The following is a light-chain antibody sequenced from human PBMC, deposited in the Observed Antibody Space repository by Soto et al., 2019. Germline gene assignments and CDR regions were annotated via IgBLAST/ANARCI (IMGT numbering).Light chain of an antibody. Sequence: SYELTQPPSVSGAPGKTARLTCGGNNIGSKSVHWCQQKPGQATVLVIYYDSDRPSGIPERFSGSNSGNTATLTISRVEAGDEADYYCQVWDSSSDHYVFGTGTKVTVL. CDR2: YDS. CDR1: NIGSKS. J-gene: IGLJ1*01. CDR3: QVWDSSSDHYV. V-gene: IGLV3-21*04.